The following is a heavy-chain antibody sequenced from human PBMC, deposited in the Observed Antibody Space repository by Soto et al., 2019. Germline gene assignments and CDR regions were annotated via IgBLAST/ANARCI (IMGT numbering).Heavy chain of an antibody. D-gene: IGHD3-16*02. CDR2: ISYDGSDK. CDR1: GFTFRRHT. CDR3: ARDRLRLGELSSLGYFDY. J-gene: IGHJ4*02. V-gene: IGHV3-30*04. Sequence: QVQLEESGGGVVQPGTSLRLSCAASGFTFRRHTLHWVRQAPGKGLEWVASISYDGSDKNYADSVKGRFTISRDNSKNTLSVQLDSLRADYTAVYYCARDRLRLGELSSLGYFDYWGQGTLVSVSS.